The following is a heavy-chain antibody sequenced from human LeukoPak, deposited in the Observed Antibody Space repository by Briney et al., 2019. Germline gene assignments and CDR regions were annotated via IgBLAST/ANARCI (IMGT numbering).Heavy chain of an antibody. J-gene: IGHJ2*01. CDR1: GGSISSYY. CDR3: ARGWYGWYFDL. D-gene: IGHD6-19*01. Sequence: SETLPLTCTVSGGSISSYYWSWIRQPPGKGLEWIGYIYYSGSTNYNPSLKSRVTISVDTSKNKFSLKLSSVTAADTAVYYCARGWYGWYFDLWGRGTLVTVSS. CDR2: IYYSGST. V-gene: IGHV4-59*01.